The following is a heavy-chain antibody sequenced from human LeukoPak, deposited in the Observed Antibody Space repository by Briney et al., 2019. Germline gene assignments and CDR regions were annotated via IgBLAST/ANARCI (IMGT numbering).Heavy chain of an antibody. CDR3: ARGAIAARPTDY. J-gene: IGHJ4*02. V-gene: IGHV4-34*01. CDR2: INHSGST. Sequence: SETLSLTCAVYGGSFSNYYWNWIRQPPGKGLEWIGEINHSGSTNYNPSLKSRVTISVDTSKNQFSLKLSSVTAADTAVYYCARGAIAARPTDYWGQGTLVTVSS. D-gene: IGHD6-6*01. CDR1: GGSFSNYY.